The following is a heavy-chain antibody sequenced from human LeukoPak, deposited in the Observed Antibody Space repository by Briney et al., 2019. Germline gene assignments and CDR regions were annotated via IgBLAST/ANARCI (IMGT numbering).Heavy chain of an antibody. V-gene: IGHV2-5*01. D-gene: IGHD3-22*01. CDR3: AHSRDSSCYIFDD. CDR2: VYWSDEK. Sequence: DCGPTLVKPTQTLTLTCTFSGFSVSTSGVGVGWIRQPPGKALEWLALVYWSDEKRYRPSLKTRLTITKDTSKNQVVLKMTNVDPVDTATYYCAHSRDSSCYIFDDWSQGTLVTVSS. CDR1: GFSVSTSGVG. J-gene: IGHJ4*02.